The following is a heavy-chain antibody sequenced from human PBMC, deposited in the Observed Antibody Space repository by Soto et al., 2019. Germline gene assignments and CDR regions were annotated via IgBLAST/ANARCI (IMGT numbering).Heavy chain of an antibody. J-gene: IGHJ4*02. CDR1: GGSITTSTYY. CDR2: IYHSVTT. Sequence: PSETLSLTCDVYGGSITTSTYYWGWLRQPPGKGLECIGYIYHSVTTYYNPSLKSRVTISVDRSKNQFSLKLSSVTAADTAVYYCARGPPLAYWGQGTLVTVSS. V-gene: IGHV4-30-2*01. CDR3: ARGPPLAY.